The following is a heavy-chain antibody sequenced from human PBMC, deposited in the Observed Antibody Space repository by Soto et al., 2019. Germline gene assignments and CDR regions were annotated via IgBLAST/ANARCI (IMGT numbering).Heavy chain of an antibody. Sequence: HVQLVQSGAEVKKPGASVKGSCKASGYTFTSYAMHWVRQAPGQRLEWMGWINAGNGNTKYSQKFQGRVTITRATPASTAHTELSSLRSEDTAVYYCARRSIYCISTSCYRKYYFDYWGQGTLVTVSS. CDR2: INAGNGNT. CDR3: ARRSIYCISTSCYRKYYFDY. J-gene: IGHJ4*02. V-gene: IGHV1-3*01. D-gene: IGHD2-2*01. CDR1: GYTFTSYA.